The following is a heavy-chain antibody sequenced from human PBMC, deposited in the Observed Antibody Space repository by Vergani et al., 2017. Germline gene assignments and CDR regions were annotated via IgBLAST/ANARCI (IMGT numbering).Heavy chain of an antibody. V-gene: IGHV3-9*01. CDR2: ISWNSGAV. D-gene: IGHD3-3*01. J-gene: IGHJ6*03. CDR1: GITFWKFG. Sequence: EVDLVESGGGLAQPGGSLRLSCEASGITFWKFGMHWVRQGPGKGLEWVSGISWNSGAVDYADSVRGRFTISRDNAKNSLFLQMNSLRAEDTAVYYCARSHYDFWSGYYRGYYYYMDVWGKGTTVTVSS. CDR3: ARSHYDFWSGYYRGYYYYMDV.